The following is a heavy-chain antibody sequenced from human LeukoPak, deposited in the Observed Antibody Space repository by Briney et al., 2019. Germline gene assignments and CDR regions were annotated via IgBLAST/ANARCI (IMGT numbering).Heavy chain of an antibody. CDR1: GFTFSSYG. Sequence: GGSLRLSCAASGFTFSSYGMNWVRQARGKGLGWVSYISSGRPNINYADSVKGRFTSSRDNANSPLYFQMNNLRVEDTAVYYCARGGAARPDYWGQGTLVTVSS. D-gene: IGHD6-6*01. CDR3: ARGGAARPDY. V-gene: IGHV3-48*04. CDR2: ISSGRPNI. J-gene: IGHJ4*02.